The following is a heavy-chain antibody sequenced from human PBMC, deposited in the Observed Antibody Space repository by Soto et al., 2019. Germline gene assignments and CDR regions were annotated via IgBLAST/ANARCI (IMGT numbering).Heavy chain of an antibody. CDR2: IIPIFGTA. V-gene: IGHV1-69*01. D-gene: IGHD3-22*01. CDR1: GGTFSSYA. J-gene: IGHJ4*02. Sequence: QVQQVQSGAEVKKPGSSVKVSCKASGGTFSSYAISWVRQAPGQGLEWMGGIIPIFGTANYAQKFQGRVTITADESTSTAYMELSSLRSEDTAVYYCATSGDYYDSSGYYYGDYWGQGTLVTVSS. CDR3: ATSGDYYDSSGYYYGDY.